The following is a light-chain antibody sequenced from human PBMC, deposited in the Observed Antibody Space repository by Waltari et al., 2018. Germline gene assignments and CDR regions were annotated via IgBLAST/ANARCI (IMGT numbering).Light chain of an antibody. CDR2: DHH. CDR3: ATWDSILSAWV. V-gene: IGLV1-51*01. Sequence: QSVLTQPPSVSAAPGQKVTISCSGGSSNIGNNYVSWYQQFPGTAPKLLIYDHHKRPSGFPDRFSGSKSGASATLGITGLQTGDEADYYCATWDSILSAWVFGRGTKLTVL. J-gene: IGLJ3*02. CDR1: SSNIGNNY.